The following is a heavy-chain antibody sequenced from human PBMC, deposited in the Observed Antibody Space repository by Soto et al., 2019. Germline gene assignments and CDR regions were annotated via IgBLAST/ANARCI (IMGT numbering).Heavy chain of an antibody. CDR1: DGSIRDYF. D-gene: IGHD3-9*01. CDR3: ARDRKLVIPGNYYYYGMDV. CDR2: TSSSGTI. V-gene: IGHV4-59*01. Sequence: SETLSLTCSVSDGSIRDYFWTWVRQPPGKGLEWIGYTSSSGTINYNSSLKSRVTISLDTSRNHFSLKLSSVTTADTAVYFCARDRKLVIPGNYYYYGMDVWGQGTTVTVSS. J-gene: IGHJ6*02.